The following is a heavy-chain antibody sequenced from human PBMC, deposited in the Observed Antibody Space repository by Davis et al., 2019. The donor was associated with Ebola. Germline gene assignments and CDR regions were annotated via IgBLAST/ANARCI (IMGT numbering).Heavy chain of an antibody. CDR3: ARDGSLLWGIQY. CDR2: MNPNSGNT. V-gene: IGHV1-8*02. CDR1: GGTSSSNA. J-gene: IGHJ4*02. D-gene: IGHD3-16*01. Sequence: AASVKVSCKASGGTSSSNAISWVRQAPGQGLEWMGWMNPNSGNTGYAQKFQGRVTMTRDTSRSTAYMELRSLTSEDTAVYYCARDGSLLWGIQYWGQGTLVTVSS.